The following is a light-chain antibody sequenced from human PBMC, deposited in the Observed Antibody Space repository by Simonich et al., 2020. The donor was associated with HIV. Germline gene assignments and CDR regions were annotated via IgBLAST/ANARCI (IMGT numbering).Light chain of an antibody. V-gene: IGLV2-14*01. CDR2: YVR. CDR1: SSDVGRYNY. Sequence: QSALTQPASVSGSPGQSITISCTGTSSDVGRYNYVSLYQQYPGTAPKLMIYYVRKRPSGVASRFSGSKSGNTASLTISGLQAEDEADYYCCSYAGSFTWVFGGGTKLTVL. J-gene: IGLJ3*02. CDR3: CSYAGSFTWV.